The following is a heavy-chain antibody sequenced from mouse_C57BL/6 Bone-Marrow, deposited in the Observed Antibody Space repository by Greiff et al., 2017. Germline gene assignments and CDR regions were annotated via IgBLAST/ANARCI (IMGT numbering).Heavy chain of an antibody. V-gene: IGHV1-18*01. D-gene: IGHD1-1*01. J-gene: IGHJ1*03. CDR3: ARPPATVVARYFDV. Sequence: VQLQQSGPELVKPGASVKIPCKASGYTFTDYNMDWVKQSHGKSLEWIGDINPNNGGTIYNQKFKGKATLTVDKSSSTAYMELRSLTSEDTAVYYGARPPATVVARYFDVWGTGTTVTVSS. CDR2: INPNNGGT. CDR1: GYTFTDYN.